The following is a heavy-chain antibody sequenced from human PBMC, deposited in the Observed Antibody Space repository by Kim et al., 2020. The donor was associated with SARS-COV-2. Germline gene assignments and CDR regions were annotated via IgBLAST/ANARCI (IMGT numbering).Heavy chain of an antibody. CDR1: GFNFTSYV. V-gene: IGHV3-30*04. CDR2: TSVDEAIK. D-gene: IGHD2-2*01. J-gene: IGHJ4*02. CDR3: ARDPIPPRPVYFDY. Sequence: GGSLRLSCAASGFNFTSYVLHWVRQAPGKGLEWVAVTSVDEAIKYYADSVKGRFTISRDNSKNTLYLQMNSLRADDTAVYYCARDPIPPRPVYFDYWGQGTPVTVST.